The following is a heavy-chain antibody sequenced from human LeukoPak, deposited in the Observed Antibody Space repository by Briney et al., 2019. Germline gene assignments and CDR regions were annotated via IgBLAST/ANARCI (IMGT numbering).Heavy chain of an antibody. V-gene: IGHV1-2*02. D-gene: IGHD6-25*01. CDR2: INPNSGGT. Sequence: GASVKVSCKASGGTFSSYAISWVRQAPGQGLEWMGWINPNSGGTNYAQKFQGRVTMTRDTSISTAYMELSRLRSDDTAVYYCAREVESSASPFDYWGQGTLVTVSS. CDR3: AREVESSASPFDY. J-gene: IGHJ4*02. CDR1: GGTFSSYA.